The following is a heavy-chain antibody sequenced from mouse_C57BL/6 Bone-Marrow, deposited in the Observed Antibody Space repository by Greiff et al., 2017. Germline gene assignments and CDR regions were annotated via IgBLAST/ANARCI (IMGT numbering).Heavy chain of an antibody. CDR2: ISSGSSTI. D-gene: IGHD1-1*01. V-gene: IGHV5-17*01. J-gene: IGHJ4*01. CDR3: ANHLRNYAMDY. CDR1: GFTFSDYG. Sequence: EVNVVESGGGLVKPGGSLKLSCAASGFTFSDYGMHWVRQAPEKGLEWVAYISSGSSTIYYADTVKGRFTISRDNAKNTLFLQMTSLRSEDTAMYYCANHLRNYAMDYWCQGTSVTVSS.